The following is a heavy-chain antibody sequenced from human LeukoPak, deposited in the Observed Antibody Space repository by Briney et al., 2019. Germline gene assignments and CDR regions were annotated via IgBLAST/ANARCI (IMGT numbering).Heavy chain of an antibody. J-gene: IGHJ6*02. CDR2: ISYDGSNK. Sequence: GGSLRLSCAASGFTFSSYGMHWVRQAPGKGLEWVAVISYDGSNKYYADSVKGRFTISRDNSKNTLCLQMNSLRAEDTAVYYCARDLGREYCTNGVCYGMDVWGQGTTVTVSS. V-gene: IGHV3-30*03. CDR1: GFTFSSYG. D-gene: IGHD2-8*01. CDR3: ARDLGREYCTNGVCYGMDV.